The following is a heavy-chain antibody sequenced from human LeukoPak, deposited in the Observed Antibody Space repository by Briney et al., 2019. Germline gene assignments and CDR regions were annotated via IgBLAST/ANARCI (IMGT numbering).Heavy chain of an antibody. D-gene: IGHD3-22*01. CDR2: LSGGGGST. CDR3: AKGSYYDISGYSEFDY. V-gene: IGHV3-23*01. J-gene: IGHJ4*02. Sequence: GGSLRLSCAASGFTFSSYEMNWVRQAPGKGLEWVSTLSGGGGSTYYADSVKGRFTISRDNSKNTLYVQMNSLRVEDTAVYYCAKGSYYDISGYSEFDYWGQGTLVTVSS. CDR1: GFTFSSYE.